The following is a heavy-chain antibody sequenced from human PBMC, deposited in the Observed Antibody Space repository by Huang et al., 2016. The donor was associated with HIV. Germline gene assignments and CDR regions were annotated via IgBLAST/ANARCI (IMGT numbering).Heavy chain of an antibody. J-gene: IGHJ4*02. CDR2: VNHRGLS. D-gene: IGHD2-21*02. CDR3: ARPRMTATSSDSTWSFFDS. CDR1: GGSLSDYC. V-gene: IGHV4-34*02. Sequence: QVQLQQWGAGLLKPSGVLSLKCAVYGGSLSDYCWTWIRQSPGKGMEWIGEVNHRGLSTYNPSLRSRVTMSVDMSKNQFSLNLTALTVADTAVYYCARPRMTATSSDSTWSFFDSWGQGTLVIVSS.